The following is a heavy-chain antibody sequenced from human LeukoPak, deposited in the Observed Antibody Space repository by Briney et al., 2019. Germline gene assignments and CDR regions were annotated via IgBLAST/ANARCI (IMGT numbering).Heavy chain of an antibody. V-gene: IGHV1-46*01. CDR1: GYTFTSYY. CDR3: ARGSLNTIFGVEPPNRYYMDV. CDR2: IIPSGGST. D-gene: IGHD3-3*01. J-gene: IGHJ6*03. Sequence: GASVKVSCKASGYTFTSYYMHWVRQAPGQGLEWMGIIIPSGGSTSYAQMFQGRVTMTKNMSTSTDYMQLSSRESEDTAVCYGARGSLNTIFGVEPPNRYYMDVWGKGTTVTVYS.